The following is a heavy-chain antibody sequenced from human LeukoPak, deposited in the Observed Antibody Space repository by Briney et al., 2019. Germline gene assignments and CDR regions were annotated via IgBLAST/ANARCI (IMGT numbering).Heavy chain of an antibody. CDR1: GGSFSGYY. D-gene: IGHD1-1*01. J-gene: IGHJ4*02. CDR2: INHSGST. V-gene: IGHV4-34*01. Sequence: SETLSPTCAVYGGSFSGYYWSWIRQPPGKGLEWIGEINHSGSTNYNPSLKSRVTISVDTSKNQFSLKLSSVTAADTAVYYCASIAARRKTGTTSNFDYWGQGTLVTVSS. CDR3: ASIAARRKTGTTSNFDY.